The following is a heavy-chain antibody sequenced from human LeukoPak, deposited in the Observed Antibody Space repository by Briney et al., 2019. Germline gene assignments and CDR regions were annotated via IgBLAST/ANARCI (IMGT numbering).Heavy chain of an antibody. CDR2: MDPNSGNT. V-gene: IGHV1-8*03. Sequence: ASVKVSCKASGYTFTSYDINWVRQATGQGLEWMGWMDPNSGNTGYAQKFQGRVTITRNTSISTAYMELSSLRSEDTAVYYCARASARGNWFDPWGQGTLVTVSS. CDR1: GYTFTSYD. D-gene: IGHD3-10*01. CDR3: ARASARGNWFDP. J-gene: IGHJ5*02.